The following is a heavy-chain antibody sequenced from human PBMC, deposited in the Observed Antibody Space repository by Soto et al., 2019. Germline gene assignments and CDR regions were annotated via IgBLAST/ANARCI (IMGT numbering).Heavy chain of an antibody. J-gene: IGHJ6*02. CDR2: IYSGGST. CDR1: GFTVSSND. D-gene: IGHD3-3*01. V-gene: IGHV3-53*01. Sequence: GGSLRLSCAASGFTVSSNDRSWVRQDPGKRLKRVSVIYSGGSTYYEDSVKGRFTISSDNSKNTLYLQMNSLRAEDTAVYYCARDRGLRFLEWSRRYYYYGMDVWGQGTTLTVSS. CDR3: ARDRGLRFLEWSRRYYYYGMDV.